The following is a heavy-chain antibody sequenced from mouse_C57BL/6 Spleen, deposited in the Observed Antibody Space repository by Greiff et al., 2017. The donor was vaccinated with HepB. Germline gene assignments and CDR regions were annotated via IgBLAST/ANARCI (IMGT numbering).Heavy chain of an antibody. V-gene: IGHV5-17*01. D-gene: IGHD1-1*01. CDR2: ISSGSSTI. Sequence: EVKVVESGGGLVKPGGSLKLSCAASGFTFSDYGMHWVRQAPEKGLEWVAYISSGSSTIYYAATVKGRFTISGDNAKNTLFLQMTSLWPEDTAMYYCARRGDGSSYVNFDVWGTGTTVTVSS. CDR1: GFTFSDYG. CDR3: ARRGDGSSYVNFDV. J-gene: IGHJ1*03.